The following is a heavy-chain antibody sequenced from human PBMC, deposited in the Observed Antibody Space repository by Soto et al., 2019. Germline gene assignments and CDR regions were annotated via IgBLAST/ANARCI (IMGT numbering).Heavy chain of an antibody. V-gene: IGHV1-46*01. Sequence: ASVKVSCKASGYTFTSYYMHRVRQAPGQGLEWMGIINPSGGSTSYAQKFQGRVTMTRDTSTSTVYMELSSLRSEDTAVYYCARVRYFYYFDYWGQGTLVTVSS. CDR3: ARVRYFYYFDY. D-gene: IGHD2-21*01. CDR1: GYTFTSYY. CDR2: INPSGGST. J-gene: IGHJ4*02.